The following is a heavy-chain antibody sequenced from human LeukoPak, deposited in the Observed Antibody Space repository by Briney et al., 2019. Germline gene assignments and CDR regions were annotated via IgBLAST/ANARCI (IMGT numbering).Heavy chain of an antibody. D-gene: IGHD5/OR15-5a*01. CDR1: GFPFSSYG. J-gene: IGHJ4*02. V-gene: IGHV3-23*01. Sequence: PGGSLRLSCAASGFPFSSYGMSWVRQAPGKGLEWVSGISSGGISSYYADSVKGRFTISRDNSKNTLYLQMNSLRAEDTAVYYCAKRLSTVSTLGEVGYWGQGALVTVSS. CDR2: ISSGGISS. CDR3: AKRLSTVSTLGEVGY.